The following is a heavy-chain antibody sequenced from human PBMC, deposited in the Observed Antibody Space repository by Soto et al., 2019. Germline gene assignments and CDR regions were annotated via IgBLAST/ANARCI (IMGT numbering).Heavy chain of an antibody. J-gene: IGHJ6*02. V-gene: IGHV3-23*01. CDR2: ISGSGGST. CDR1: GFTFSSYA. Sequence: PGGSLRLSCAASGFTFSSYAVSWVRQAPGKGLEWVSAISGSGGSTYYADSVKGRFTISRDNSKNTLYLQMNSLRAEDTAVYYCAKDPSAGGSSFNYYYYGMDVWGQGTTVTVS. CDR3: AKDPSAGGSSFNYYYYGMDV. D-gene: IGHD2-15*01.